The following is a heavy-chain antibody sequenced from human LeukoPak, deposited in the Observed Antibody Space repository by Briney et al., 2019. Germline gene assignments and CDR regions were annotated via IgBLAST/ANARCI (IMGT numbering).Heavy chain of an antibody. Sequence: SETLSLTCTVSGGSISSSSYYWGWIRQPPGKGLEWIGSIYYSGSTYYNSSLKSRVTISVDTSKNQFSLKLSSVTAADTAVYYCARPSAGSSNDYYYYYMDVWGKGTTVTVSS. CDR3: ARPSAGSSNDYYYYYMDV. J-gene: IGHJ6*03. CDR2: IYYSGST. V-gene: IGHV4-39*01. CDR1: GGSISSSSYY.